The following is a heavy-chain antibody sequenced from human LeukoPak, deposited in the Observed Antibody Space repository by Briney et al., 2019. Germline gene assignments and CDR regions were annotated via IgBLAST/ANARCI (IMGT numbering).Heavy chain of an antibody. V-gene: IGHV4-39*07. D-gene: IGHD6-19*01. Sequence: SETLSLTCTVSGGSISSSTYYWGWIRQPPGKGLQLIGIIYYTGTTSYNPSLKSRVTISIDTSKNQFSLNLNSVTAADTAVYYCVRDLAVAGRGAFDIWGQGTMVTVSS. CDR1: GGSISSSTYY. J-gene: IGHJ3*02. CDR3: VRDLAVAGRGAFDI. CDR2: IYYTGTT.